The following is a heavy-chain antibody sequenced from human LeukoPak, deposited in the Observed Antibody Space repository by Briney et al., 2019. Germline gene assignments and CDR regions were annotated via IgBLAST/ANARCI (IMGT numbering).Heavy chain of an antibody. Sequence: SETLSLTCTVSGGSIISYYWSSIRQPPGKGLEWIGYIYYSGSTNYNPSLKSRVTISVDTSKNQFSLKLSSVTAADTAVYYCAREPRFDAFDIWGQGTMVTVSS. J-gene: IGHJ3*02. CDR3: AREPRFDAFDI. CDR2: IYYSGST. CDR1: GGSIISYY. V-gene: IGHV4-59*01.